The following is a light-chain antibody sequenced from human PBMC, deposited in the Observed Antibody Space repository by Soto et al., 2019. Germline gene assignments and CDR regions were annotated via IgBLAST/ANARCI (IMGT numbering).Light chain of an antibody. CDR1: SRDVGNYNL. J-gene: IGLJ2*01. CDR2: EGS. CDR3: CSYAGSSTLV. V-gene: IGLV2-23*01. Sequence: QSVLTQPASVSGSPGQSITISCTGTSRDVGNYNLVSWYQQHPGKAPKLMIYEGSQRPSGVSNRFSGSKSGNTASLTISWLQAEDEADYFCCSYAGSSTLVFGGGTKLTVL.